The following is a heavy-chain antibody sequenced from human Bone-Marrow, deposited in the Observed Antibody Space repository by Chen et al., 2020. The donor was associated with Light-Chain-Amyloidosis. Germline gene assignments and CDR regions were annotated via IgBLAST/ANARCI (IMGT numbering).Heavy chain of an antibody. CDR3: ARRRDGYNFDY. CDR1: GYTFHNYW. J-gene: IGHJ4*02. D-gene: IGHD5-12*01. CDR2: IYPDDSDA. Sequence: EVQLEQSGPEVKQPGESLKISCKGSGYTFHNYWIGWVRQMPGKGLEWMGVIYPDDSDARYSPSFEGQVTISADKSITTAYLQWRSLKASDTAMYYCARRRDGYNFDYWGQGTLVTVSS. V-gene: IGHV5-51*01.